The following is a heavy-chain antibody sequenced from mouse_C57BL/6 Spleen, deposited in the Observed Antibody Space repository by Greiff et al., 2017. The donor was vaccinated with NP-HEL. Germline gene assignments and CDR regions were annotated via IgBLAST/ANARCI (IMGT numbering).Heavy chain of an antibody. CDR1: GYSFTSYY. J-gene: IGHJ2*01. CDR3: ARATTVVAHFDY. Sequence: QVQLKQSGPELVKPGASVKISCKASGYSFTSYYIHWVKQRPGQGLEWIGWIYPGSGNTKYNEKFKGKATLTADTSSSTAYMQLSSLTSEDSAVYYCARATTVVAHFDYWGQGTTLTVSS. V-gene: IGHV1-66*01. D-gene: IGHD1-1*01. CDR2: IYPGSGNT.